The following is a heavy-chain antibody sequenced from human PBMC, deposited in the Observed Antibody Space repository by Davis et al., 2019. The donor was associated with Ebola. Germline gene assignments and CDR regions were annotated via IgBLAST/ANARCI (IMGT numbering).Heavy chain of an antibody. CDR2: IIPIFGTA. CDR3: AREHIRWASLTYYYYYGMDV. J-gene: IGHJ6*02. Sequence: SVKVSCKASGGTFSSYAISWVRQAPGQGLEWMGGIIPIFGTANYAQKFQGRVTITADESTSTAYMELSSLRSEDTAVYYCAREHIRWASLTYYYYYGMDVWGQGTTVTVSS. CDR1: GGTFSSYA. D-gene: IGHD4-23*01. V-gene: IGHV1-69*13.